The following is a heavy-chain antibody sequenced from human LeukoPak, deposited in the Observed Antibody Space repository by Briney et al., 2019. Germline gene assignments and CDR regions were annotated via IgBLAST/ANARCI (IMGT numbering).Heavy chain of an antibody. V-gene: IGHV1-18*01. CDR1: GYTFTSYG. CDR2: ISAYNGNT. D-gene: IGHD3-10*01. Sequence: GASVKVSCKASGYTFTSYGISWVRQAPGQGLEWMGWISAYNGNTNYAQKLQGRVTMTTDTSTSTAYMELRSLRSDDTAVYYCAKDNRFGELWYWYFDLWGRGTLVTVSS. CDR3: AKDNRFGELWYWYFDL. J-gene: IGHJ2*01.